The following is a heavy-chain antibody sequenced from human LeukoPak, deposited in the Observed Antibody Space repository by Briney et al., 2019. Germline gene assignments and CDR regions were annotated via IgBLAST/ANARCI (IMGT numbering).Heavy chain of an antibody. CDR3: ARVPNNYYGSGSYYGPLDY. CDR2: INPNSGGT. D-gene: IGHD3-10*01. V-gene: IGHV1-2*04. CDR1: GYTFTGYY. J-gene: IGHJ4*02. Sequence: ASVKVSCKASGYTFTGYYMHWVRQAPGQGLEWMGWINPNSGGTNYAQKFQGWVTMTRDTSISTAYMELSRLRSDDTAVYYCARVPNNYYGSGSYYGPLDYWGQGTLVTVSS.